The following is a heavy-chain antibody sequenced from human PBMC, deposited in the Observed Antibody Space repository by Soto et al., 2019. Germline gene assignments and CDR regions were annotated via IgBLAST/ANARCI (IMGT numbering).Heavy chain of an antibody. CDR1: GFTFNTYA. V-gene: IGHV3-23*01. Sequence: EVQLLESGGGLVQPGGSLRLSCAASGFTFNTYAMNWVRQAPGKGLEWVSSIDSGSGSIYYTDSVKGRFTISRDNSKNTLYLQMGSLRGEDTAVYYCAKDLGGSGWHFDYWGKGTLVTVSS. J-gene: IGHJ4*02. CDR3: AKDLGGSGWHFDY. CDR2: IDSGSGSI. D-gene: IGHD6-19*01.